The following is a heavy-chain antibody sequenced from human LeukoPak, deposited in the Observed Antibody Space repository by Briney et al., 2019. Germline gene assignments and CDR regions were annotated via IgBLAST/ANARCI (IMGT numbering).Heavy chain of an antibody. J-gene: IGHJ6*03. CDR2: INHSGST. CDR3: ASVQTAPYYYYMDV. D-gene: IGHD1-1*01. Sequence: SETLSLTCAVYGGSFSGYYWSWIRQPPGKGLEWIGEINHSGSTNYNPSFKSRVTISVDTSKNQFSLKLSSVTAADTAVYYCASVQTAPYYYYMDVWGKGTTVTVSS. V-gene: IGHV4-34*01. CDR1: GGSFSGYY.